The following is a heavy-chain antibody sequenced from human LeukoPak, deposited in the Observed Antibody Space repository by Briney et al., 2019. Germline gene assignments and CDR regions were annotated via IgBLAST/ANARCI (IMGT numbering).Heavy chain of an antibody. V-gene: IGHV4-34*01. CDR2: INHSGST. Sequence: SETLSLTCAVYGGSFSGYYWSWIRQPPGKGLEWIGEINHSGSTNYNPSLKSRVTISVDTSKNQFSLKLSSVTAADTAVYYCARQGQWLYYFDYWGQGTLVTVSS. CDR1: GGSFSGYY. D-gene: IGHD6-19*01. CDR3: ARQGQWLYYFDY. J-gene: IGHJ4*02.